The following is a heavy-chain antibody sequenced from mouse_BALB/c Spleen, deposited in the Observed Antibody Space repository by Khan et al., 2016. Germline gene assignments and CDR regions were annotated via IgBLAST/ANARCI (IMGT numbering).Heavy chain of an antibody. Sequence: QVQLKESGPGLVAPSQSLSITCTVSGFSIIAYGVNWVRQPPGKGLEWLGMIWGDRSTDYNSALKSRLNITKDNSKSQVFLKMNSLQTDDTAKYYCTREGWSYYAMDYWGQGTSVTVSS. CDR1: GFSIIAYG. V-gene: IGHV2-6-7*01. CDR2: IWGDRST. J-gene: IGHJ4*01. CDR3: TREGWSYYAMDY.